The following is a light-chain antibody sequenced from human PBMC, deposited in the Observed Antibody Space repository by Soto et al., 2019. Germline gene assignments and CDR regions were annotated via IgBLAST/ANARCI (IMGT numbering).Light chain of an antibody. CDR1: QSISSW. J-gene: IGKJ4*01. CDR2: DAS. CDR3: QQYNSYSRLT. Sequence: DIQLTQSPSVLSASVGDRVTITCRASQSISSWLAWYQQKPGKAPKLLIYDASSLESGVPSRFSGSGSGTEFTLTISSLQPDDFATYYCQQYNSYSRLTFGGGTKVDIK. V-gene: IGKV1-5*01.